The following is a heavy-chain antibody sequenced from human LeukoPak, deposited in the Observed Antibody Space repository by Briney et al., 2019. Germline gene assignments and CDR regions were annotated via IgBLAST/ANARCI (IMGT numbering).Heavy chain of an antibody. J-gene: IGHJ4*02. CDR1: GFTVSSNY. Sequence: GGSLRLSCAASGFTVSSNYMSWVRQAPGKGLEWVSVIYSGGSTYYADSVKGRFTISRDNSKNTLYLQMNSLRAEDTAVYYCAGIMVRGVIPPFDYWGQGTLVTVSS. CDR3: AGIMVRGVIPPFDY. V-gene: IGHV3-66*01. D-gene: IGHD3-10*01. CDR2: IYSGGST.